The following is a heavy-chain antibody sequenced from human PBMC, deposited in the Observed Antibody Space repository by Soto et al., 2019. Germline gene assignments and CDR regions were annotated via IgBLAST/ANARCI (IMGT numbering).Heavy chain of an antibody. Sequence: QVQLVESGGGLVKPGGSLRLSCAASGFTSSDYYMSWIRQAPGKGLEWVSSISRSGTTIYYADSVKGRFTISRDNAKNSLYLQMNSLRAEDTAVDYCARDERGEGIQLWTRSRGQDGMDGWGQGTTVTVSS. D-gene: IGHD5-18*01. J-gene: IGHJ6*02. CDR2: ISRSGTTI. V-gene: IGHV3-11*01. CDR3: ARDERGEGIQLWTRSRGQDGMDG. CDR1: GFTSSDYY.